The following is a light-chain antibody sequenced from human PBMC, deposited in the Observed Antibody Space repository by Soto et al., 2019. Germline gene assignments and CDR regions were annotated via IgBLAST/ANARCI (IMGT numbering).Light chain of an antibody. CDR2: DAS. CDR3: QQRSNWPSIT. CDR1: QSVSSY. Sequence: EIVLTQSPATLSLSPGERATLSCRASQSVSSYLAWYQQKPGQAPRLLIYDASNRATGIPARFSGSGSGTDFTLTISSLEPEEVAVYYCQQRSNWPSITFGQGTRLEIK. J-gene: IGKJ5*01. V-gene: IGKV3-11*01.